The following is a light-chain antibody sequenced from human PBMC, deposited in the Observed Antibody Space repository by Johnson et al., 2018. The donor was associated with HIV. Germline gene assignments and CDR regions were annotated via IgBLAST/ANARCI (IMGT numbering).Light chain of an antibody. Sequence: QSVLTQPPSVSAAPGQKVTISCSASSSNIVNIYISWYQHLPGTAPKLLIYDNTTRPSGFPDRFSGSNSGPSTTLCITGLPPGDEADYHCGRWDNFLITYVFGTGTKVTVL. CDR3: GRWDNFLITYV. CDR2: DNT. CDR1: SSNIVNIY. V-gene: IGLV1-51*01. J-gene: IGLJ1*01.